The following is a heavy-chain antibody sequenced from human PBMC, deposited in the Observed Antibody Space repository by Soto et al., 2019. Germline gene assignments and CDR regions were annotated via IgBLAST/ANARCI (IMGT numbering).Heavy chain of an antibody. D-gene: IGHD2-15*01. Sequence: EVQLLESGGGLAQPGGSLRLSCVASGFTFSSYGISWVRQAPGKGLEWVSVISGSGGSIYYADFVKGRFIISRDNSKNTVYLQMNGLRAEDTVLYYCAKDRLIGGNAPRFDPWGQGTLVTVSS. J-gene: IGHJ5*02. V-gene: IGHV3-23*01. CDR3: AKDRLIGGNAPRFDP. CDR1: GFTFSSYG. CDR2: ISGSGGSI.